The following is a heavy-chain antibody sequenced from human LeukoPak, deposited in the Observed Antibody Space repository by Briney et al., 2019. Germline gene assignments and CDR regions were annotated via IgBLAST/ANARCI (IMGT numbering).Heavy chain of an antibody. J-gene: IGHJ5*02. D-gene: IGHD1-1*01. Sequence: PSETLSLTCAVYGGSFSGYYWSWIRQPPGKGLEWIGEINHSGSTNYNPSLKSRVTISVDTSKNQFSLKLSSVTAADTAVFYCARDQRLLGEDAAFFKAWFDPWGQGTLVTVSS. V-gene: IGHV4-34*01. CDR3: ARDQRLLGEDAAFFKAWFDP. CDR2: INHSGST. CDR1: GGSFSGYY.